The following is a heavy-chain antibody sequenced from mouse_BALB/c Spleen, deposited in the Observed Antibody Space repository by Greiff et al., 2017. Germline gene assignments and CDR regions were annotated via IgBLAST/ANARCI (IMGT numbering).Heavy chain of an antibody. Sequence: EVKLMESGPGLVKPSQSLSLTCSVTGYSITSGYYWNWIRQFPGNKLEWMGYISYDGSNNYNPSLKNRISITRDTSKNQFFLKLNSVTTEDTATYYCARAEGNYYGSSYYFDYWGQGTTLTVSS. CDR1: GYSITSGYY. CDR3: ARAEGNYYGSSYYFDY. D-gene: IGHD1-1*01. V-gene: IGHV3-6*02. CDR2: ISYDGSN. J-gene: IGHJ2*01.